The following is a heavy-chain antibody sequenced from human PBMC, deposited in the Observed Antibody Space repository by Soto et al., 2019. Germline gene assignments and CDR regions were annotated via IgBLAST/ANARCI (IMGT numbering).Heavy chain of an antibody. Sequence: TVSLTNTVSGGYVSTSNYYWGWKSPSPGKGLEWIGSVYYRGRSYSKSSVKSRVTISVDTSKNQFSLNLNSVTASDTAVYCCVSQRTSVLTQACCDYWGPGALVSGSP. CDR2: VYYRGRS. D-gene: IGHD2-8*01. CDR3: VSQRTSVLTQACCDY. CDR1: GGYVSTSNYY. J-gene: IGHJ4*02. V-gene: IGHV4-39*01.